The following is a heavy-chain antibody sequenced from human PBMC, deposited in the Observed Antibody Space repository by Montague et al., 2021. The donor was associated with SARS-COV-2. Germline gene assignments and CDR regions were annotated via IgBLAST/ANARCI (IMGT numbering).Heavy chain of an antibody. CDR2: LTADFTP. CDR3: AKGIVVVPAAVTFDY. D-gene: IGHD2-2*01. CDR1: GFDFNTYA. J-gene: IGHJ4*02. V-gene: IGHV3-23*01. Sequence: SLRLSCAASGFDFNTYAMSWVRQAPGAGLDWVSALTADFTPHYADSVKGRFTVSRDNSRNTLYLQMNSLRAEDTAVYYRAKGIVVVPAAVTFDYWGQGTLVTASS.